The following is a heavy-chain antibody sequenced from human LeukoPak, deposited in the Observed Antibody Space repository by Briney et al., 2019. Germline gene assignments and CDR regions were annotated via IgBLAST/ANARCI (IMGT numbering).Heavy chain of an antibody. V-gene: IGHV4-4*07. D-gene: IGHD2-15*01. CDR2: IYTSGST. Sequence: SETLSLTCTGSGGSISSYYWSWIRQPAGKGLEWIGRIYTSGSTNYNPSLKSRVTMSVDTSKSQFSLKLSSVTAADTAVYYCARGVAALRNNWFDPWGQGTLVTVSS. CDR1: GGSISSYY. J-gene: IGHJ5*02. CDR3: ARGVAALRNNWFDP.